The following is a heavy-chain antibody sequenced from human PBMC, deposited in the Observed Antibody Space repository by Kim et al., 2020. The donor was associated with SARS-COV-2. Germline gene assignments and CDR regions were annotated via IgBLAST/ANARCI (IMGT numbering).Heavy chain of an antibody. J-gene: IGHJ4*02. D-gene: IGHD6-19*01. CDR1: GDSVSSISAA. V-gene: IGHV6-1*01. CDR3: ARARIAVARGGYDN. Sequence: SQTLSLTCAISGDSVSSISAAWNWIRQSPSRGLEWLGRTYFRSKWDFEYAGSVRGRITINADASKNQFSLQLNSATAEDTAVYYCARARIAVARGGYDNWGQGTLVTVSS. CDR2: TYFRSKWDF.